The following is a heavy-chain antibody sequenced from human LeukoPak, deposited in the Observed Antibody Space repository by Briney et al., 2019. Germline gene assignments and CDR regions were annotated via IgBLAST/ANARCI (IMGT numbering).Heavy chain of an antibody. CDR1: GYTFTGYY. J-gene: IGHJ4*02. D-gene: IGHD5-12*01. V-gene: IGHV1-2*02. Sequence: ASVKVPFKASGYTFTGYYMHWVRQAPGQGLEWMGWINPNSGGTNYAQKFQGRVTMTRDTSISTAYMELSRLRSDDTAVYYCARVQYSGYDLQVDYWGQGTLVTVSS. CDR3: ARVQYSGYDLQVDY. CDR2: INPNSGGT.